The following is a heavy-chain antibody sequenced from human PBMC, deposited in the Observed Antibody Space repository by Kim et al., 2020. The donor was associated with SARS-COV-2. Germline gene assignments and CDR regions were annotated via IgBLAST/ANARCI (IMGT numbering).Heavy chain of an antibody. CDR1: GFTFSTYA. CDR3: AKAGGFCVHTSCYPNWFDT. J-gene: IGHJ5*02. V-gene: IGHV3-23*01. CDR2: IRGDSGST. D-gene: IGHD2-2*01. Sequence: LSLTCAASGFTFSTYAMTWVRQAPGKGLEWVSTIRGDSGSTHYADSVKGRFTISRDNSRNTLYLQMSSLRGDDTAVYYCAKAGGFCVHTSCYPNWFDTWGQGTLVTVSS.